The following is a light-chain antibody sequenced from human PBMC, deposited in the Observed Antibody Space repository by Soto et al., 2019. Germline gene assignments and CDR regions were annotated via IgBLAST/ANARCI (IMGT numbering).Light chain of an antibody. CDR1: SSSIGSNY. Sequence: QSVLTQPPSASGTPGQRVTISCSGSSSSIGSNYVYWYQQLPGTAPKLLIYSNNQRPSGVPDRFSGSKSGTSASLAISGLRSEDEADYYCAAWDDSRHYVFGTGTKLTVL. CDR2: SNN. J-gene: IGLJ1*01. V-gene: IGLV1-47*02. CDR3: AAWDDSRHYV.